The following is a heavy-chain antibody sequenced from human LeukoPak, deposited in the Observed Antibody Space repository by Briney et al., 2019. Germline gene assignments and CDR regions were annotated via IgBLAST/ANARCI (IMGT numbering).Heavy chain of an antibody. V-gene: IGHV3-30-3*01. CDR3: AKLPGNDAFDI. Sequence: GGSLRLSCAASGFTFSNYAMYWVRQAPGQGLEWVAVISYNAGSKYYTDSVKGRFTISRDNSKNTLYLQMNSLRAEDTAVYYCAKLPGNDAFDIWGQGTMVTVSS. CDR1: GFTFSNYA. J-gene: IGHJ3*02. D-gene: IGHD1-26*01. CDR2: ISYNAGSK.